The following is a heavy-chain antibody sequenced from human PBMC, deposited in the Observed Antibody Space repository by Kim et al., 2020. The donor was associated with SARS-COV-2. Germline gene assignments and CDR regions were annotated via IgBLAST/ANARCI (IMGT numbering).Heavy chain of an antibody. CDR2: IYHSGST. D-gene: IGHD4-17*01. CDR3: ARGRGLGDYVEAFDI. Sequence: SETLSLTCAVSGGSISSGGYSWSWIRQPPGKGLEWIGYIYHSGSTYYNPSLKSRVTISVDRSKNQFSLKLSSVTAADTAVYYCARGRGLGDYVEAFDIWGQGTMVTVSS. CDR1: GGSISSGGYS. V-gene: IGHV4-30-2*01. J-gene: IGHJ3*02.